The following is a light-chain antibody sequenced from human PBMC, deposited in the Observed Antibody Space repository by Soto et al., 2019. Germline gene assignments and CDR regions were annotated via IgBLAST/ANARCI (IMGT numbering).Light chain of an antibody. CDR1: SSNIGSNY. Sequence: QSVLTQPPSASGSPGQRVTISCSGSSSNIGSNYVYWYQQLPGTAPKLLSYRNNQRPSGVPDRFSGSKSGTSASLAISGLRSEDEANYDCAAWDDSLSVVVVGGGTQLAVL. CDR3: AAWDDSLSVVV. J-gene: IGLJ2*01. CDR2: RNN. V-gene: IGLV1-47*01.